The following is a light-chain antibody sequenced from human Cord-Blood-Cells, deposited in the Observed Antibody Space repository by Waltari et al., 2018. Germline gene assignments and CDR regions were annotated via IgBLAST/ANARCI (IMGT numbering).Light chain of an antibody. CDR3: QQYNNWPPEVPLT. V-gene: IGKV3-15*01. CDR1: QSVSSN. CDR2: GAS. Sequence: EIVMTQSPATLSVSPGERATLSCRASQSVSSNLAWYQQKPGQAPRLLIYGASTRATGIPARFSGSGSGTEFTLTISSLQSEDFAVYYCQQYNNWPPEVPLTFGGGTKVEIK. J-gene: IGKJ4*01.